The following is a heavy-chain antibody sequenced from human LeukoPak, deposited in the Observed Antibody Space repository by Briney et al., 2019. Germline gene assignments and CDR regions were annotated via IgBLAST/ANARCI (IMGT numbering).Heavy chain of an antibody. J-gene: IGHJ3*02. CDR1: GFTFSSYS. Sequence: GGSLRLSCAASGFTFSSYSMNWVRQAPGKVLERVSSISSSSSYIYYADSVKGRFTISRDNAKNSLYLQMNSLRAEDTAVYYCARTELKTMIVVVITYAFDIWGQGTMVTVSS. CDR3: ARTELKTMIVVVITYAFDI. V-gene: IGHV3-21*01. CDR2: ISSSSSYI. D-gene: IGHD3-22*01.